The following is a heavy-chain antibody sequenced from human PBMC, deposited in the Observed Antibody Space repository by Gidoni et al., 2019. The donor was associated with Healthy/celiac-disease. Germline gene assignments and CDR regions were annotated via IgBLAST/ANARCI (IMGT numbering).Heavy chain of an antibody. Sequence: YYSGSTNYNPSLKSRVTISVDTSKNQFSLKLSSVTAADTAVYYCARVRYYGSGSYQAHQSHFDYWGQGTLVTVSS. V-gene: IGHV4-59*01. D-gene: IGHD3-10*01. J-gene: IGHJ4*02. CDR3: ARVRYYGSGSYQAHQSHFDY. CDR2: YYSGST.